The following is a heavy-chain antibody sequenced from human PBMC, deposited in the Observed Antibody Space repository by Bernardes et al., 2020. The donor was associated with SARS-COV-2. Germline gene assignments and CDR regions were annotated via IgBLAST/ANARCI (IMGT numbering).Heavy chain of an antibody. CDR2: ICWNGGCT. V-gene: IGHV3-20*04. J-gene: IGHJ6*02. CDR1: GFIFDDYG. Sequence: GGSLRLSCAASGFIFDDYGMSWVRQAPGKGLEWVSGICWNGGCTGYADSVKGRFTISRDNAKNSLYLQMNSLRAEDTAVYYCAKGELDLGAYYDFWSGALNRHYYYYGMDVWGQGTTVTVSS. CDR3: AKGELDLGAYYDFWSGALNRHYYYYGMDV. D-gene: IGHD3-3*01.